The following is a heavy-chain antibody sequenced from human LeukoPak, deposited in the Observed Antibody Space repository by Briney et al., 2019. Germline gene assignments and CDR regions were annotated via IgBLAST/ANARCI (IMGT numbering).Heavy chain of an antibody. CDR1: GFTFSDFW. CDR3: TKGRSNHY. CDR2: INQGGSES. J-gene: IGHJ4*02. V-gene: IGHV3-7*01. D-gene: IGHD4-11*01. Sequence: GGSLRLSCAASGFTFSDFWMGWVRQAPGKGLEWVANINQGGSESYYVDSVKGRFTVSRDNAKKSLFLQMNSLRAEDTAVYYCTKGRSNHYWGQGTLVTVST.